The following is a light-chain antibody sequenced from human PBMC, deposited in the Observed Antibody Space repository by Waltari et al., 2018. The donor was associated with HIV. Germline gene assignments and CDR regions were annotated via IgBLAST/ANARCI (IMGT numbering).Light chain of an antibody. CDR1: FNNKNY. CDR2: WAS. J-gene: IGKJ2*01. Sequence: DVVVTQSPDSLAVSVGERATLTCKSSFNNKNYLAWYQQKPGQPPRLLIYWASTRESGVPDRFSGSGSGTDFTLTISSLQAEDVAVYYCQQYYSFPSTFGQGTRLEIK. V-gene: IGKV4-1*01. CDR3: QQYYSFPST.